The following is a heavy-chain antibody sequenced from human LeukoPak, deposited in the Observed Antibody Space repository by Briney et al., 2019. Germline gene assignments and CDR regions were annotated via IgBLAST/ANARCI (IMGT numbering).Heavy chain of an antibody. Sequence: GASVKVSCKASGYTFTGYYMHWVRQAPGQGLEWMGWINPNSGGTSYAQKFQGRVTLTTDTSTSTAYMELRSLRSDDTAVYYCARGPHERSGYPDDWGQGTLVTVSS. CDR2: INPNSGGT. D-gene: IGHD3-22*01. CDR1: GYTFTGYY. CDR3: ARGPHERSGYPDD. V-gene: IGHV1-2*02. J-gene: IGHJ4*02.